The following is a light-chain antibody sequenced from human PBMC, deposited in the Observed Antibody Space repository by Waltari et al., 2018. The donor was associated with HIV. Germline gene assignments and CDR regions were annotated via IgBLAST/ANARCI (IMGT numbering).Light chain of an antibody. CDR2: GAS. V-gene: IGKV1-39*01. Sequence: DIQMTQSPSSLSASVGDRVTITCRASQTISSYLNWYQQKPGKAPKLLIYGASSSQSGVPSRISGSGSGTDFTLTISSLQPEDFATYYCQQSYSIPYTFGQGTKLEIK. CDR1: QTISSY. CDR3: QQSYSIPYT. J-gene: IGKJ2*01.